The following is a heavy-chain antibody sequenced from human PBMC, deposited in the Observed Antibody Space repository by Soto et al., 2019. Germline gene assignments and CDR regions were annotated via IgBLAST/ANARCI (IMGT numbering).Heavy chain of an antibody. J-gene: IGHJ3*02. CDR1: GFTFSSYG. D-gene: IGHD1-1*01. Sequence: QVQLVESGGGVVQPGRSLRLSCAASGFTFSSYGMHWVRQAPGKGLEWVAVISYDGSNKYYADSVKGRFTISRDNSKNTLYLQMNSLRAEDTAVYYCAKDQGYPPQLEPDALSDAFDIWGQGTMVTVSS. V-gene: IGHV3-30*18. CDR2: ISYDGSNK. CDR3: AKDQGYPPQLEPDALSDAFDI.